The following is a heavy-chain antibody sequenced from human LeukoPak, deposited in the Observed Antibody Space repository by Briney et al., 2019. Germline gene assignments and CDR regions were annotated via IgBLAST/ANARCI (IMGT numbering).Heavy chain of an antibody. Sequence: SETLSLTCTVSGYSISSGYYWGCIRQPPGKGLEWIGSIYHSGSTYYNPSLKSQVTISVDTSKNQFSLKLSSVTAADTAVYYWARDRYCSSTSCYAQFDYWGQGTLVTVSS. CDR3: ARDRYCSSTSCYAQFDY. J-gene: IGHJ4*02. D-gene: IGHD2-2*01. V-gene: IGHV4-38-2*02. CDR1: GYSISSGYY. CDR2: IYHSGST.